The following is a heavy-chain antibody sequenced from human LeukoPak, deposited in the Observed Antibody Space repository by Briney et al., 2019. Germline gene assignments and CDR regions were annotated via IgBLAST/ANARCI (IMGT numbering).Heavy chain of an antibody. CDR2: IYYSGST. CDR3: ARGGVNYKIAGP. Sequence: SETLSLTCTVSGGSITSYYWSWIRQPPGKGLERIGYIYYSGSTNYNPSLKSRVTISVDTSKNQFSLKLSSVTAADTAVYYCARGGVNYKIAGPWGQGALVTVSS. D-gene: IGHD3-10*01. J-gene: IGHJ5*02. V-gene: IGHV4-59*01. CDR1: GGSITSYY.